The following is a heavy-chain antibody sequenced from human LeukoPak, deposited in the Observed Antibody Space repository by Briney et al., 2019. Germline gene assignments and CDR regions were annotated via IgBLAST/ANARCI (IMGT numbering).Heavy chain of an antibody. CDR3: ARDAEVVVTASGVAFDI. Sequence: GGSLRLSCAASGFTFSSYAMSWVRQAPGKGLEWVSAISGSGGSTYYADSVKGRFTISRDNSKNTLYLQMNSLRAEDTAVYYCARDAEVVVTASGVAFDIWGQGTMVTVSS. V-gene: IGHV3-23*01. J-gene: IGHJ3*02. CDR1: GFTFSSYA. D-gene: IGHD2-21*02. CDR2: ISGSGGST.